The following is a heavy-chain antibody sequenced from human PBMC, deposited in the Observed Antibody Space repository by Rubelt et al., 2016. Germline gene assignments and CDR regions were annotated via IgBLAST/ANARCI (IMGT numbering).Heavy chain of an antibody. CDR2: ISGNGGST. CDR1: GFTYTYST. CDR3: AKGHSNLDY. J-gene: IGHJ4*02. D-gene: IGHD6-13*01. Sequence: ASGFTYTYSTMTWVRQAPGKGLEWVSAISGNGGSTYYADSVRGRFTISSDNSRNTLYLQMNSLRAEDTAVYYCAKGHSNLDYWGQGTLVTVSS. V-gene: IGHV3-23*01.